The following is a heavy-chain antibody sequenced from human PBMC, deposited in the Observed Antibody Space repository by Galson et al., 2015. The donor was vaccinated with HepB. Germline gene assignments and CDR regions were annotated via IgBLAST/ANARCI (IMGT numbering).Heavy chain of an antibody. J-gene: IGHJ5*02. CDR1: GYTFTSYY. CDR3: ASSLRITIFGVPEGDWFDP. D-gene: IGHD3-3*01. Sequence: SVKVSCKASGYTFTSYYMHWVRQAPGQGLEWMGIINPSGGSTSYAQKFQGRVTITRDTSTSTVYMELSNLRSEDTAVYYCASSLRITIFGVPEGDWFDPWGQGTLVTVSS. CDR2: INPSGGST. V-gene: IGHV1-46*01.